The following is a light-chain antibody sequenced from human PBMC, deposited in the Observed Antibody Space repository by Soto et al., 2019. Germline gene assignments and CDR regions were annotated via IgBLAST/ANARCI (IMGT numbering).Light chain of an antibody. CDR2: DAS. CDR3: QQYGSSPPPALS. CDR1: QSLTTSY. V-gene: IGKV3D-20*01. J-gene: IGKJ4*01. Sequence: EIVLTQSPATLSLSPGERATLSCGASQSLTTSYLAWYQHRPGLASRVLIYDASTRATGIPDRFSGSGSGTDFTLTISRLEPEDSAVYYSQQYGSSPPPALSFGGGTTVEIK.